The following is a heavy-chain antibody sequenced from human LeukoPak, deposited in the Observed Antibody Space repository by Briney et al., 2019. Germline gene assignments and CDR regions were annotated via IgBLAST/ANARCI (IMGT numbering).Heavy chain of an antibody. Sequence: GGSLRLSCAASGFTFSSYAMSWVRQAPGRGLEGVSTISGSGGSTYFADSVKGRFTISRDTSKNTVFLQMNSLRAEDTAVYYCAKDRVGYSSSSFDYWGQGTLVTVSS. V-gene: IGHV3-23*01. D-gene: IGHD6-6*01. CDR1: GFTFSSYA. CDR3: AKDRVGYSSSSFDY. J-gene: IGHJ4*02. CDR2: ISGSGGST.